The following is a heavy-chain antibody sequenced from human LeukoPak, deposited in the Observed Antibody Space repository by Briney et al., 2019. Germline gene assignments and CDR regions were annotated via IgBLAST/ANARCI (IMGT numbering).Heavy chain of an antibody. CDR2: ISSSSSYI. V-gene: IGHV3-21*01. Sequence: PGRSLRLSCAASGFTFSNYSMNWVRQAPGKGLEWVSSISSSSSYIYYADSVKGRFTISRDNAKNSLYLQMNSLRAEDTAVYYCARDHQPTYYYDSSGNHRVSPGAFDIWGQGTMVTVSS. CDR3: ARDHQPTYYYDSSGNHRVSPGAFDI. D-gene: IGHD3-22*01. J-gene: IGHJ3*02. CDR1: GFTFSNYS.